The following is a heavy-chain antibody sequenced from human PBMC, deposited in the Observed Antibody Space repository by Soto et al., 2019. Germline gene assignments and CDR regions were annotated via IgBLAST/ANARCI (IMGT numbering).Heavy chain of an antibody. CDR2: IKSKTDGGTT. V-gene: IGHV3-15*07. J-gene: IGHJ6*02. CDR1: GFTFSNAW. Sequence: GGSLRLSCAASGFTFSNAWMNWVRQAPGKGLEWVGRIKSKTDGGTTEYAAPVKGRFTSSRDDSQNTLCLQINSLKTEDTAVYYCTTDSYGMDVWGQGTTVTVSS. CDR3: TTDSYGMDV.